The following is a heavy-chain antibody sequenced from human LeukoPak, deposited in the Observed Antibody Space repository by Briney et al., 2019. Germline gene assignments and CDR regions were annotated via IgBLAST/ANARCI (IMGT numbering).Heavy chain of an antibody. Sequence: SVKVSCKASGGTFSSYAISWVRQAPGQGLEWTGGIIPIFGTANYAQKFQGRVTITADKSTSTAYMELSSLRSEDTAVYYCATHYDILTGRFDYWGQGTLVTVSS. CDR1: GGTFSSYA. J-gene: IGHJ4*02. CDR2: IIPIFGTA. CDR3: ATHYDILTGRFDY. V-gene: IGHV1-69*06. D-gene: IGHD3-9*01.